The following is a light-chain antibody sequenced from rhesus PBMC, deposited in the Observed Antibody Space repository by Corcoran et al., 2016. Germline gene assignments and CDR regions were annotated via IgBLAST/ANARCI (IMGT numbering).Light chain of an antibody. V-gene: IGKV1-59*02. CDR2: AAY. CDR3: QKCDSAPNS. J-gene: IGKJ2*01. Sequence: AIQMTQSPSSLSASVGDTVTIICRASQSIGSNFAWYQQKPGKVPKLLIFAAYHLQSEVPSGFRGSGSGTDFTLTISSLQPGDVATYYCQKCDSAPNSFGQGTKVEIK. CDR1: QSIGSN.